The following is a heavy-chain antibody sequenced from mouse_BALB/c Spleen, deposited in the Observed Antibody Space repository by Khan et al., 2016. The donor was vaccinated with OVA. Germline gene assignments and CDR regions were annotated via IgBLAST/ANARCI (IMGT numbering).Heavy chain of an antibody. D-gene: IGHD2-12*01. CDR1: GYTFTSYT. V-gene: IGHV1-4*01. J-gene: IGHJ3*01. CDR2: INPSNNYT. CDR3: VREGAYYSSDGWFAY. Sequence: QVQLQQSGAELARPGASVKLSCKASGYTFTSYTIHWVRQRPGRDLEWIGHINPSNNYTSYNQNFKDKATLIVDKSSSTAYMQLSSLTSEDSAVSYCVREGAYYSSDGWFAYWGQGTLLTVSA.